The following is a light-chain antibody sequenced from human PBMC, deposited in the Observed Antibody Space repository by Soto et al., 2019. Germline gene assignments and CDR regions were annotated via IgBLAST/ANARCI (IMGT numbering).Light chain of an antibody. CDR1: QSVRNSY. Sequence: EIVLTQSPGTLSLSPGERATLSCRASQSVRNSYLAWYQQKPGQAPRLLIYGASTRATGIPARFSGSGSGAEFTLTISSLEPEDFAIYYCQQRYIWPPLTFGQGTRLEIK. CDR3: QQRYIWPPLT. CDR2: GAS. J-gene: IGKJ5*01. V-gene: IGKV3-11*01.